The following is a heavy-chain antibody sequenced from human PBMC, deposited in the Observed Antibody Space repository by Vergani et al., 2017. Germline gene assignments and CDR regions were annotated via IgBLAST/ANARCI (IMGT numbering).Heavy chain of an antibody. CDR3: ASYYGDYGGWFDP. CDR2: IYHSGST. CDR1: GGSISSGGYS. D-gene: IGHD4-17*01. J-gene: IGHJ5*02. Sequence: QLQLQESGSGLVKPSQTLSLTCAVSGGSISSGGYSWSWIRQPPGKGLEWIGYIYHSGSTYYNPSLKSRVTISVDRSKNQFSLKLSSVTAADTAVYYCASYYGDYGGWFDPWGQGTLVTVSS. V-gene: IGHV4-30-2*02.